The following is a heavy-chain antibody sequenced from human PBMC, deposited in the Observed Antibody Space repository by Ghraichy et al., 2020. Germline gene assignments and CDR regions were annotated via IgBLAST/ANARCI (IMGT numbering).Heavy chain of an antibody. CDR2: IKQDGSEN. D-gene: IGHD2-2*01. CDR3: ARDVVVLAAISVPYYYYGMDV. Sequence: ETLSLTCAASGFTFSRYWMSWVRQAPGKGLEWVANIKQDGSENYYVDSVKGRFTISRDNAEKSLYLQMNSLRAEDTAVYYCARDVVVLAAISVPYYYYGMDVWGQGTTVTVSS. CDR1: GFTFSRYW. J-gene: IGHJ6*02. V-gene: IGHV3-7*01.